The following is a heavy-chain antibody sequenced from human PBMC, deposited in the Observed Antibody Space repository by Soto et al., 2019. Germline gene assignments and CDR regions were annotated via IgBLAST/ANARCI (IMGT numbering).Heavy chain of an antibody. CDR1: GGTFSSYA. D-gene: IGHD2-15*01. V-gene: IGHV1-69*13. Sequence: GASVKVSCKASGGTFSSYAISWVRQAPGQGLEWMGGIIPIFGTANYAQKFQGRVTITADESTSTAYMELSSLRSEDTAVYYCASRLGYGYCSGGSCYQYYYGMDVWGQGTTVTSP. CDR2: IIPIFGTA. CDR3: ASRLGYGYCSGGSCYQYYYGMDV. J-gene: IGHJ6*02.